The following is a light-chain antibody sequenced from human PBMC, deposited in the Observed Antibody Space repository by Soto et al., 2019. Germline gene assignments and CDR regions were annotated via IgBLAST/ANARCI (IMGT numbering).Light chain of an antibody. J-gene: IGLJ1*01. CDR2: DAS. Sequence: QSALTQPASVSASPGQSITISCTGTSSDVGGYNYVSWYQQHPGKAPKVMIYDASNRPSGVSNRFSGSKSGNTAFLIIFGLQAEDEADYYCSSYTGSSTYVFGTGTKVTVL. V-gene: IGLV2-14*01. CDR3: SSYTGSSTYV. CDR1: SSDVGGYNY.